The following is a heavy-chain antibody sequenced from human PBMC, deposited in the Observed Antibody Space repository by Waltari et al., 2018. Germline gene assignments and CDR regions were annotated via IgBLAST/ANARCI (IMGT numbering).Heavy chain of an antibody. CDR1: GDSISSDYY. Sequence: QVQLQESGPGLVKPSETLSLTCAVSGDSISSDYYWGWIRQPPGKGLEWSGSIYHTGCAYYNPSLGSRCTISVDTSENQLSLKLSSVTAADTAVYYCARARYFDYWGQGTLVTVSS. J-gene: IGHJ4*02. CDR2: IYHTGCA. V-gene: IGHV4-38-2*01. CDR3: ARARYFDY.